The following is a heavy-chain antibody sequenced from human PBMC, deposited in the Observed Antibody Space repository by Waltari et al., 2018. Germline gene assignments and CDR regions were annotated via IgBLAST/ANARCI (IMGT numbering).Heavy chain of an antibody. D-gene: IGHD6-13*01. CDR1: ALSLITTPAG. CDR2: ISWDGDK. V-gene: IGHV2-5*02. J-gene: IGHJ4*02. Sequence: QITFKESVPTLVKPTQTLPPTSTFPALSLITTPAGEGWIRQPPDKALEWPALISWDGDKGYRPYLKSRLTTTKDTCKNQVSRTRTSMDPVDPDRYYCSHSGYRGGSVDYWGQGTLVSVSS. CDR3: SHSGYRGGSVDY.